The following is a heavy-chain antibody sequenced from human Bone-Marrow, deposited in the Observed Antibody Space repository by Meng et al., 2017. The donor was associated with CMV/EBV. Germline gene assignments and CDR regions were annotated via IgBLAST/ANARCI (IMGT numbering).Heavy chain of an antibody. CDR3: ARGRNQLLWVYYYYGMDV. CDR1: GYTFTSYD. V-gene: IGHV1-8*01. CDR2: MNPNSGNT. Sequence: ASVKVSCKASGYTFTSYDTNWVRQATGQGLEWMGWMNPNSGNTGYAQKFQGRVTMTRNTSISTAYMELSSLRSEDTAVYYCARGRNQLLWVYYYYGMDVWGQGTTVTVSS. J-gene: IGHJ6*02. D-gene: IGHD2-2*01.